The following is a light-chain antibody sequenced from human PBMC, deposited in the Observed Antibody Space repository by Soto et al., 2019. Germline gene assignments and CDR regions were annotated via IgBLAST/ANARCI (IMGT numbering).Light chain of an antibody. CDR1: SSDVGGYND. CDR2: DVS. J-gene: IGLJ1*01. V-gene: IGLV2-11*01. CDR3: CSYAGSYKGYV. Sequence: QSALTQPRSVSGSPGQSVTISCTGTSSDVGGYNDVSWYQQHPGKAPKLMIYDVSKRPSGVPDRFSGSKSGNTASLTISGLQAEDEADYYCCSYAGSYKGYVFGTGTKLTVL.